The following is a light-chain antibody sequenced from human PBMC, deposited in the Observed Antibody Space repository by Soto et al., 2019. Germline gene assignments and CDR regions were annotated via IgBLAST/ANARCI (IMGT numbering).Light chain of an antibody. J-gene: IGKJ1*01. CDR3: QQYNIYSGTWT. CDR2: EAS. Sequence: DIQMTQSPSTLSASLGDRVTLTCRASQSITNWFAWYQQKPGEAPKLLLYEASNLESGVPSRFSGSGFGTEFTLTINSLQPDDFATYYCQQYNIYSGTWTFGQGTKVDIK. V-gene: IGKV1-5*01. CDR1: QSITNW.